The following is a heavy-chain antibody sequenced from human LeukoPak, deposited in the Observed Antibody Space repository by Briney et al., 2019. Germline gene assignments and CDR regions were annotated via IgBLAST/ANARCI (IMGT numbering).Heavy chain of an antibody. CDR2: IIPIFGTA. CDR1: GGTFSSYA. V-gene: IGHV1-69*06. D-gene: IGHD2-2*01. Sequence: GASVKVSCKASGGTFSSYAISWVRQAPGQGLEWMGRIIPIFGTANYAQKFQGRVTITADKSTGTAYMELSSLRSEDTAVYYCAAGGGCSSTSCYAETFDYWGQGTLVTVSS. J-gene: IGHJ4*02. CDR3: AAGGGCSSTSCYAETFDY.